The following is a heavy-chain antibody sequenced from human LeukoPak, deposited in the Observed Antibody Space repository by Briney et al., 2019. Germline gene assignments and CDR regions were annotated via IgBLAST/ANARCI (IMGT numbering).Heavy chain of an antibody. Sequence: GASVKVSCKASGYTFTSYYMHWVRQAPGQGLEWMGIINPSGGSTSYAQEFQGRVTMTRDTSTSTVYMELSSLRSEDTAVYYCARDRRDCSGGSCYGGSWFDPWGQGTLVTVSS. V-gene: IGHV1-46*01. D-gene: IGHD2-15*01. CDR3: ARDRRDCSGGSCYGGSWFDP. CDR1: GYTFTSYY. J-gene: IGHJ5*02. CDR2: INPSGGST.